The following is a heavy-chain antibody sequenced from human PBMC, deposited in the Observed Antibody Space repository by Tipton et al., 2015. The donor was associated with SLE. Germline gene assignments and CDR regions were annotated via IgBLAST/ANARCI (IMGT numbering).Heavy chain of an antibody. J-gene: IGHJ4*02. CDR3: TREKGWDTATLDY. V-gene: IGHV3-74*01. CDR1: GFTLSDFV. D-gene: IGHD5-18*01. Sequence: GSLRLSCAASGFTLSDFVMSWVRQAPGKGLVWVSRISNDGRPTTYADSVKGRFTVSRDSAKSTLYLQMNNLRVDDTAVYYCTREKGWDTATLDYWGRGTLVTVSA. CDR2: ISNDGRPT.